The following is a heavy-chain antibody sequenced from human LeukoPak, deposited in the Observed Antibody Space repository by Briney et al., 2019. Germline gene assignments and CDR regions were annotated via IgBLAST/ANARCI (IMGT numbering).Heavy chain of an antibody. V-gene: IGHV3-30-3*01. Sequence: GGSLRLSCAAPGFTFSTYAMSWVRQSPGKGLEWVALISYDGSNEYYADSVKGRFSISRDNSKNTLYLQMNSLRAEDTAIYYCARAVWIGTNDYWGQGTLVTVSS. J-gene: IGHJ4*02. CDR1: GFTFSTYA. CDR2: ISYDGSNE. CDR3: ARAVWIGTNDY. D-gene: IGHD3-3*01.